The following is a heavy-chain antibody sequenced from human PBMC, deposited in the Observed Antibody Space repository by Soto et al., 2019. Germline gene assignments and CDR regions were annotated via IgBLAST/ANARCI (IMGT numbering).Heavy chain of an antibody. CDR2: ISSSSSYI. J-gene: IGHJ6*02. D-gene: IGHD3-3*01. CDR1: GFTFSSYS. V-gene: IGHV3-21*01. CDR3: ARHRHSDFWSGYYNYYYYYGMDV. Sequence: SGFTFSSYSMNWVRQAPGKGLEWVSSISSSSSYIYYADSVKGRFTIYRDNAKNQFSLKLSSVTAADTAVYYCARHRHSDFWSGYYNYYYYYGMDVWGQGTTVTVSS.